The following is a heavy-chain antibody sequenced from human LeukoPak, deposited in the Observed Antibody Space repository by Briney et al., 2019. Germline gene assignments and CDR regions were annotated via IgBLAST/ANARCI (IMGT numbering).Heavy chain of an antibody. V-gene: IGHV3-30*03. CDR1: GFTFSSYG. CDR3: VLEGYDILTGDGAFDY. D-gene: IGHD3-9*01. J-gene: IGHJ4*02. Sequence: GGSLRLSCAASGFTFSSYGMHWVCQALGKGLEWVAVISYDGSNKYYADSVKGRFTISRDNSKNTLYLQMNSLRAEDTAVYYCVLEGYDILTGDGAFDYWGQGTLVTVSS. CDR2: ISYDGSNK.